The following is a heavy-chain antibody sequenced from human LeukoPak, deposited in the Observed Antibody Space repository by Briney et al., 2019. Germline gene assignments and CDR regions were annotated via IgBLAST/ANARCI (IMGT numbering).Heavy chain of an antibody. Sequence: ASVKVSCKASGYTFTSYDINWVRQATGQGLEWMGWMNPNSGNTGYAQEFQGRVTMTRNTSISTAYMELSSLRSEDTAVYYCARVGIAAAGTRYGEELNDYWGQGTLVTVSS. CDR2: MNPNSGNT. CDR1: GYTFTSYD. J-gene: IGHJ4*02. CDR3: ARVGIAAAGTRYGEELNDY. V-gene: IGHV1-8*01. D-gene: IGHD6-13*01.